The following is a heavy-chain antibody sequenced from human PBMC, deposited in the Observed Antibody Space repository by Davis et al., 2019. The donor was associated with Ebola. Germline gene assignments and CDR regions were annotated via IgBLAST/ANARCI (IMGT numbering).Heavy chain of an antibody. CDR2: IYYSGST. Sequence: AGSLTLSCTVSGGSVSSGSYYWSWIRQPPGKGLEWIGYIYYSGSTNYNPSLKSRVTISVDTSKNQFSLKLSSVTAADTAVYYCARVYYSSSNWFDPWGQGTLVTVSS. CDR1: GGSVSSGSYY. D-gene: IGHD6-6*01. V-gene: IGHV4-61*01. CDR3: ARVYYSSSNWFDP. J-gene: IGHJ5*02.